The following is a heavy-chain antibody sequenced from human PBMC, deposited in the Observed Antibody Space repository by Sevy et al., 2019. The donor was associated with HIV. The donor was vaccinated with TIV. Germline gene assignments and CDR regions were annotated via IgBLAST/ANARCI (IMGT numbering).Heavy chain of an antibody. J-gene: IGHJ4*02. V-gene: IGHV3-21*01. CDR2: SSSSSSYI. CDR3: ARDPTYYSSSWFFDY. Sequence: GGSLRLSCAASGFTFSSYSMNWVRQAPGKGLEWVSSSSSSSSYIYYADSVKGRFTISRDNAKNSLYLQMNSLRAEDTAVYYCARDPTYYSSSWFFDYWGQGTLVTVSS. D-gene: IGHD6-13*01. CDR1: GFTFSSYS.